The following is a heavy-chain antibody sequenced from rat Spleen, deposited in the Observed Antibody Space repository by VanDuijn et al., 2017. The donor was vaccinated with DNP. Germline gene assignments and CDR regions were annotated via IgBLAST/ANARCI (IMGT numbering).Heavy chain of an antibody. V-gene: IGHV5-25*01. CDR1: GFTFSNYD. Sequence: EVQLVESGGGLVQPGRSLKLSCAASGFTFSNYDMAWVRQAPTKGLEWVASISPSGGSIYYRDSVKGRFTVSRDNAKSSLYLQMDSLRSEDTATYCCARRKGYYFDYWGQGVMVTVSS. D-gene: IGHD1-11*01. J-gene: IGHJ2*01. CDR2: ISPSGGSI. CDR3: ARRKGYYFDY.